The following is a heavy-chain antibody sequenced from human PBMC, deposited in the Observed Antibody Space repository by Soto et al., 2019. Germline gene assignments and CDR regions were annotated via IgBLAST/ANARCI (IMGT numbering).Heavy chain of an antibody. CDR1: GGTFSSYT. D-gene: IGHD2-15*01. Sequence: SVKVSCKASGGTFSSYTISWVRQAPGQGLEWMGRIIPILGIANYAQKFQGRVTITADKSTSTAYMELSSLRSEDTAVYYCARDLPRYCSGGSCYSPGQHFDYWGQGTLVTVSS. V-gene: IGHV1-69*04. CDR2: IIPILGIA. J-gene: IGHJ4*02. CDR3: ARDLPRYCSGGSCYSPGQHFDY.